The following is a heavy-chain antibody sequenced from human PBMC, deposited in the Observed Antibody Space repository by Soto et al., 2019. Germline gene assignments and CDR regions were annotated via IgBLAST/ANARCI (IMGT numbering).Heavy chain of an antibody. V-gene: IGHV4-31*03. CDR1: GGSISSGGYY. Sequence: QVQLQESGPGLVKPSQTLSLTCTVSGGSISSGGYYWSWIRQHPGKGLEWIGYIYYSGSTYYNPSLKGRVTISVDTSKNQFSLKLSSVTAADTAVYYCARRVGTMITFGGVIDTWGQGTLVTVSS. CDR2: IYYSGST. D-gene: IGHD3-16*02. J-gene: IGHJ5*02. CDR3: ARRVGTMITFGGVIDT.